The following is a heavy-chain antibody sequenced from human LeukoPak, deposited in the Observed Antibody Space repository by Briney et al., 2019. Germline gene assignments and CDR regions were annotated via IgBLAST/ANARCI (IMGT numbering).Heavy chain of an antibody. D-gene: IGHD6-13*01. V-gene: IGHV4-59*01. J-gene: IGHJ4*02. Sequence: PSETLSLTCTVSGGSISSYYWSWIRQPPGKGLEWIAYIYYSGSTNYNPSLKSRVTISVDTSKNQFSLKLTSVTAADTAVYYCARDARGSSHLDYWGQGTLVTVSS. CDR3: ARDARGSSHLDY. CDR2: IYYSGST. CDR1: GGSISSYY.